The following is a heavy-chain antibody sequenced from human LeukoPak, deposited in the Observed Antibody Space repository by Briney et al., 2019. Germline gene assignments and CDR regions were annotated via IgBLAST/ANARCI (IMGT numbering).Heavy chain of an antibody. V-gene: IGHV3-49*04. CDR2: IRSKAYGGTT. J-gene: IGHJ4*02. Sequence: SLRLSCTASGFTFGDYAMSWVRQAPGKGLEWVGFIRSKAYGGTTEYAASVKGRFTISRDDSKSIAYLQMNSLKTEDTAVYYCTSGYSSGLGSLDYWGQGTLVTVSS. CDR1: GFTFGDYA. CDR3: TSGYSSGLGSLDY. D-gene: IGHD6-19*01.